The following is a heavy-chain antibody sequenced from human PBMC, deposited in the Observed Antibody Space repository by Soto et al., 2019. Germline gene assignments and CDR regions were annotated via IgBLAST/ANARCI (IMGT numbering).Heavy chain of an antibody. D-gene: IGHD6-13*01. CDR1: GFSLSTSGVG. Sequence: QITLKESGPTLVKPTQTLTLTCTFSGFSLSTSGVGVGWIRQPPGKALEWLALIYWDDDKRYSPSLKSRLTITKDTSKNQVVRTMTNMDPVDTATYYCAHYHPGIAAAGIDYWGQGTLVTVSS. CDR3: AHYHPGIAAAGIDY. CDR2: IYWDDDK. J-gene: IGHJ4*02. V-gene: IGHV2-5*02.